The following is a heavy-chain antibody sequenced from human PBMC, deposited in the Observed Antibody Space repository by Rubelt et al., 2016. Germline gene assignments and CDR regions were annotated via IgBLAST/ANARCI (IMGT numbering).Heavy chain of an antibody. D-gene: IGHD5-24*01. CDR2: ISTFNGNT. CDR1: GYTFITYG. Sequence: QVQLVQSGAEVKKPGASVKVSCKASGYTFITYGISWVRQAPGQGLEWMGWISTFNGNTKYAQKHQGRVTMTTDTPTATAYMELTNLRSDDTAVYYCSRGLETINGYWGQGTLVTVSS. J-gene: IGHJ4*02. V-gene: IGHV1-18*01. CDR3: SRGLETINGY.